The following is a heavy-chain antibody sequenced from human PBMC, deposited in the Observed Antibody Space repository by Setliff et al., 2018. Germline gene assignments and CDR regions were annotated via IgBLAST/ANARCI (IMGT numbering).Heavy chain of an antibody. V-gene: IGHV4-39*01. J-gene: IGHJ4*02. CDR2: IHYSGST. D-gene: IGHD6-13*01. CDR3: ARRGMSSSWDTNTHFDY. CDR1: DASIGGSGYY. Sequence: PSETLSLTCTVSDASIGGSGYYWGWIRQPPGKGPEWIGNIHYSGSTYYNPSLKSRVTISVDTSKNQFSLKLSSVTAADTAVYYCARRGMSSSWDTNTHFDYWGQGTLVTVSS.